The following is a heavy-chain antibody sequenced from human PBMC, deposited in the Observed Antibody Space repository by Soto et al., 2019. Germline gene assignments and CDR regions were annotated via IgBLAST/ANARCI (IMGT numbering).Heavy chain of an antibody. Sequence: EVQLVESGGGLVQPGGSLRLSCAASGFTFSSYWMHWVRQAPGKGLVWVSRINSDGGSTSYADSVKGRFTISRDNAKNTRYLQMNSVRAEDTAVYYCARHTGYSGYGADYWGQGTLVTVSS. CDR1: GFTFSSYW. V-gene: IGHV3-74*01. J-gene: IGHJ4*02. CDR3: ARHTGYSGYGADY. D-gene: IGHD5-12*01. CDR2: INSDGGST.